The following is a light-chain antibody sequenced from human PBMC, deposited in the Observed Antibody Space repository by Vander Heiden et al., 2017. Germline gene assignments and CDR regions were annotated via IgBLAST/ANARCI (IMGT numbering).Light chain of an antibody. V-gene: IGKV2-28*01. CDR1: QSLLHRNGYNY. CDR3: MQALQTPYT. Sequence: DIVVPQSPLSLPVTPGEPASISCRSSQSLLHRNGYNYFHWFLQKPGQSPQLLIYWVSNRASGVPDRFSGSGSGRYFTLQISRVEAEDVGVYYCMQALQTPYTFGQGTKLVIK. J-gene: IGKJ2*01. CDR2: WVS.